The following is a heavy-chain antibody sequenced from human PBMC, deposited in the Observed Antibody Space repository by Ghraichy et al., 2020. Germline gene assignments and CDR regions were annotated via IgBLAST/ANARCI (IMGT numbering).Heavy chain of an antibody. CDR2: VYYSGST. Sequence: GSLRLSCTVSGGSISGFYWSWIRQPPGKGLEWIGYVYYSGSTSYNPSLKSRVTISVDTSKNQFSLKLSSVTAADTAVYYCVRRGSAAYPFDYWGQGTLVTVSS. J-gene: IGHJ4*02. CDR3: VRRGSAAYPFDY. D-gene: IGHD2-15*01. CDR1: GGSISGFY. V-gene: IGHV4-59*01.